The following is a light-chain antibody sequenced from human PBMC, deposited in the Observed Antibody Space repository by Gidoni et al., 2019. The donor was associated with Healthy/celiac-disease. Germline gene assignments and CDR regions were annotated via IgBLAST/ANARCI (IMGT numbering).Light chain of an antibody. CDR3: QQSYSTPRS. CDR1: QSISSY. J-gene: IGKJ2*04. CDR2: AAS. Sequence: DIQMTPSPSSLSASVGDRVTITCRASQSISSYLNWYQQKPGKAPKLLIYAASSLQSGVPSRFSGSGSGTDFTLTISSLQPEDFATYYCQQSYSTPRSFGQRTKLEIK. V-gene: IGKV1-39*01.